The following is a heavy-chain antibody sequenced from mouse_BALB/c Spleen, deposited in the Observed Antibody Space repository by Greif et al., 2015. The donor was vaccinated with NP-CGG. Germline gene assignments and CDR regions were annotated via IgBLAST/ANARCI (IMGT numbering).Heavy chain of an antibody. CDR2: IYPGDGDT. CDR1: GYTFTSYW. J-gene: IGHJ3*01. D-gene: IGHD4-1*01. CDR3: ARGRGLTGTAWFAY. V-gene: IGHV1-87*01. Sequence: QVQLQQSGAELVRPGASVKLSCKASGYTFTSYWMQWVKQRPGQGLEWIGAIYPGDGDTRYTQKFKGKATLTADKSSSTAYMQLSSLASEDSAVYYCARGRGLTGTAWFAYWGQGTLVTVSA.